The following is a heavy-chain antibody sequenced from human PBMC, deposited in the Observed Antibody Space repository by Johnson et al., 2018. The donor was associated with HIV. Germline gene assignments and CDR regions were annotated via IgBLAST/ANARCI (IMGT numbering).Heavy chain of an antibody. J-gene: IGHJ3*02. CDR2: ISYDGSHK. CDR3: AAYYEFCSGSYTSGYDI. Sequence: QVQLVESGGGVVQPGRSLRLSCAASGFPFSSYAMHWVRQAPGKGLEWVAVISYDGSHKYYADSVKGRFTISRDHSKNTVFLQMNSLRPEDTAMYYCAAYYEFCSGSYTSGYDIWGQGTMVTVSS. CDR1: GFPFSSYA. V-gene: IGHV3-30*04. D-gene: IGHD3-3*01.